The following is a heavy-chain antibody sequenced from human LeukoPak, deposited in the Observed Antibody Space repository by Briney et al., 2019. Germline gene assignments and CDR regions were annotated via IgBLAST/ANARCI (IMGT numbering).Heavy chain of an antibody. Sequence: GGSLRLSCAASGFTFSSYSMNWVRQAPGKGLEWVSYISSSSSTIYYADPVKGRFTISRDNAKSSLYLQMNCLRDEDTAVYYCARQDSSGYRYFQHWGQGTLVTVSS. J-gene: IGHJ1*01. CDR1: GFTFSSYS. V-gene: IGHV3-48*02. CDR3: ARQDSSGYRYFQH. CDR2: ISSSSSTI. D-gene: IGHD3-22*01.